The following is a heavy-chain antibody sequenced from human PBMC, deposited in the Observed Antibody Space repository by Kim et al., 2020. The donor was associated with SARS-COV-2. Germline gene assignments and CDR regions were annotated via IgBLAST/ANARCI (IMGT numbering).Heavy chain of an antibody. D-gene: IGHD4-17*01. V-gene: IGHV3-21*01. Sequence: GGSLRLSCAASGFTFSSCTMSWVRQAPGKGLEWVSSISSSSSYIYYADSVKGRFTISRDNSKNPLYLQMNSLRDEDTAVYYCARATGDDGGNTDAFDIWGQGTMVTVSS. J-gene: IGHJ3*02. CDR2: ISSSSSYI. CDR1: GFTFSSCT. CDR3: ARATGDDGGNTDAFDI.